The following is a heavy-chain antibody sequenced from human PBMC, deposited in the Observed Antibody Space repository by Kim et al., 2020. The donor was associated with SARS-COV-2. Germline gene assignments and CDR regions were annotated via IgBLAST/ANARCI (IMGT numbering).Heavy chain of an antibody. V-gene: IGHV3-11*03. D-gene: IGHD2-15*01. CDR1: GFTVSDSY. J-gene: IGHJ6*02. CDR2: ISRGSNYT. Sequence: GGSLRLSCAASGFTVSDSYMSWIRQAPGKGLEWVSYISRGSNYTNDADSVKRRFTTSGDNAKNSQHLQMNSLRAEATVVYYCESGSGGTNGMDVWCQGPT. CDR3: ESGSGGTNGMDV.